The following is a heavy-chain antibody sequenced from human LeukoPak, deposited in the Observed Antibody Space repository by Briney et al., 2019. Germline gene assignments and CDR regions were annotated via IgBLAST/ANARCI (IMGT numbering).Heavy chain of an antibody. V-gene: IGHV3-30*01. CDR3: ARDSFYYYDSSGYYWGFAFDI. CDR2: ISYDGSNK. J-gene: IGHJ3*02. D-gene: IGHD3-22*01. Sequence: GGSLRLSCAASGFTFSSYAMHWVRQAPGKGLEWVAVISYDGSNKYYADSVKGRFTISRDNSKNTLYLQMNSLRAEDTAVYYCARDSFYYYDSSGYYWGFAFDIWGQGTMVTVSS. CDR1: GFTFSSYA.